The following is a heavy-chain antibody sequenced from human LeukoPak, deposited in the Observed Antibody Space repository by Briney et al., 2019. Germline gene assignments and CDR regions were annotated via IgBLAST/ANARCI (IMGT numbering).Heavy chain of an antibody. V-gene: IGHV3-23*01. J-gene: IGHJ4*02. CDR2: VSGSGGST. Sequence: GGSLRLSCAASGFTFSSYAMSWVRQAPGKGLEWVSAVSGSGGSTYYADSVKGRFTISRDNSKNTLYLQMNSLRAEDTAVYYCAKVPIARYSSGNFDYWGQGTLVTVSS. CDR1: GFTFSSYA. D-gene: IGHD6-19*01. CDR3: AKVPIARYSSGNFDY.